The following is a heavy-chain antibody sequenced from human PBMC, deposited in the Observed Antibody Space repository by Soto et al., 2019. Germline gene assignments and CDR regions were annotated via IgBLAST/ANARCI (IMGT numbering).Heavy chain of an antibody. D-gene: IGHD1-20*01. CDR1: GFTFSSYW. V-gene: IGHV3-74*01. Sequence: EVQLVESGGGLVQPGGSLRIYCAASGFTFSSYWMHWVRQAPGKGLVWVSRINSDGSSTSYADSVKGRFTISRDNAKNTLYLQMNSLRAEDTAVYYCARSYRYNWNHLDYWGQGTLVTVSS. CDR2: INSDGSST. CDR3: ARSYRYNWNHLDY. J-gene: IGHJ4*02.